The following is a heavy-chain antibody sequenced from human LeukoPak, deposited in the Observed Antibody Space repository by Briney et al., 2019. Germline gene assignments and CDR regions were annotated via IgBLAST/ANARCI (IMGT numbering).Heavy chain of an antibody. J-gene: IGHJ3*02. Sequence: SETLSLTCTVSGGSISSSSYYWGWIRQPPGKGLEWIGSIYYSGSTYYNPSLKSRVTISVDTSKNQFFLKLSSVTAADTAVYYCARGGYSSGWYNDAFDIWGQGTMVTVSS. CDR1: GGSISSSSYY. D-gene: IGHD6-19*01. V-gene: IGHV4-39*01. CDR3: ARGGYSSGWYNDAFDI. CDR2: IYYSGST.